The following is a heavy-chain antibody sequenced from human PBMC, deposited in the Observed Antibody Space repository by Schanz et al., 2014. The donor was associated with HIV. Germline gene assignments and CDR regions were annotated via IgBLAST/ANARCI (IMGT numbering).Heavy chain of an antibody. J-gene: IGHJ4*02. D-gene: IGHD4-17*01. CDR1: GGTFMTYA. CDR3: ARYLGGDDGDFYFDY. V-gene: IGHV1-69*01. Sequence: QVQLVQSGAEVEKPGSSVKVSCKASGGTFMTYAISWVRQAPGQGLEWMGGIIPVFATANYAQKFQGRVTITADESTSTAYMELSSLRSEDTAVYYCARYLGGDDGDFYFDYWGQGTLVTVSS. CDR2: IIPVFATA.